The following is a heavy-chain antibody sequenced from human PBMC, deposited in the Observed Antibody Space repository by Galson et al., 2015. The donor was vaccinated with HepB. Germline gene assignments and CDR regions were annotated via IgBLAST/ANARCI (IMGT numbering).Heavy chain of an antibody. V-gene: IGHV3-23*01. CDR1: GFTFSSYA. D-gene: IGHD5-24*01. Sequence: SLRLSCAASGFTFSSYAMNWVRQAPGKGLEWASAIGAHGGTKFYADSVKGRFTISRDNSKNTLYLQMNSLRPEDTAVYYCARDREMSTRWPDYYLHSGMDVWGQGTTVTVSS. J-gene: IGHJ6*02. CDR3: ARDREMSTRWPDYYLHSGMDV. CDR2: IGAHGGTK.